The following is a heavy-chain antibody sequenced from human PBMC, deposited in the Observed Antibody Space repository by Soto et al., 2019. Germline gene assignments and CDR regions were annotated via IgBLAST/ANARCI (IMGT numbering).Heavy chain of an antibody. J-gene: IGHJ5*02. V-gene: IGHV4-31*03. CDR3: ARSTPTRIAVAADP. Sequence: SETLSLTCTVSGGSISSGGYYWSWIRQHPGKGLEWIGYIYYSGSTYYNPSLKSRVTISVDTSKNQFSLKLSSVTAADTAVYYCARSTPTRIAVAADPWGQGTLVTVSS. CDR1: GGSISSGGYY. D-gene: IGHD6-19*01. CDR2: IYYSGST.